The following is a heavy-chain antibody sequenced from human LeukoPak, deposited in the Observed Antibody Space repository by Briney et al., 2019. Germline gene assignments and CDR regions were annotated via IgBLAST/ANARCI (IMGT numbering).Heavy chain of an antibody. CDR2: TSSTTTYI. CDR1: GFTFSFYS. D-gene: IGHD5-24*01. Sequence: GGSLRLSCAASGFTFSFYSMNWVRQPPGKGLEWVSSTSSTTTYIFYADSVKGRFTISRDNAKNSLYLQMNSLRAEDTAVYYCARPIMATTTPSFDYWGQGTLVTVSS. J-gene: IGHJ4*02. V-gene: IGHV3-21*01. CDR3: ARPIMATTTPSFDY.